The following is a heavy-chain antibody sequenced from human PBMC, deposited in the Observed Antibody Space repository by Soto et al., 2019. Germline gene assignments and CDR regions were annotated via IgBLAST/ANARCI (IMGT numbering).Heavy chain of an antibody. CDR1: GDSVSSNSAA. CDR2: TYYRSKWYN. Sequence: PSQTLSLTCAISGDSVSSNSAAWNWIRQSPSRGLEWLGRTYYRSKWYNDYAVSVKSRITINPDTSKNQFSLQLNSVTPEDTAVYYCARDGGLLWFGELSHYYYYGMDVWGQGTTVTVSS. J-gene: IGHJ6*02. CDR3: ARDGGLLWFGELSHYYYYGMDV. V-gene: IGHV6-1*01. D-gene: IGHD3-10*01.